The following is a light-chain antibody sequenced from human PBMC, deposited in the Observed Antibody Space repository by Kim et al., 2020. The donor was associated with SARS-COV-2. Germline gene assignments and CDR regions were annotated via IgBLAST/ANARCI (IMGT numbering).Light chain of an antibody. CDR2: DAS. V-gene: IGKV3-11*01. Sequence: PGEGATLSCRASHSFGIILAWYQQTPGQAPRLLIYDASIRATGIPDRFSGSGSGTDFTLTIGSLEPTDSAIYYCQQRGTWPPAVTFGGGTKVDIK. CDR3: QQRGTWPPAVT. J-gene: IGKJ4*01. CDR1: HSFGII.